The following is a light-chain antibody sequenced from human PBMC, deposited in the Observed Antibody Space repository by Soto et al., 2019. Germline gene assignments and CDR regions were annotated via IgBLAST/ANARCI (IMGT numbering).Light chain of an antibody. Sequence: QSVLTQPPSVSGAPGQRVTISCTGSSSNIGAGYDVHWYQQLPGTAPKLLIYGNSNRPSGVPDRFSGSKSGTSASLAITGVPAEDGADYFCQSYDSSLSAHVVFGGGTKLTVL. J-gene: IGLJ2*01. CDR1: SSNIGAGYD. V-gene: IGLV1-40*01. CDR2: GNS. CDR3: QSYDSSLSAHVV.